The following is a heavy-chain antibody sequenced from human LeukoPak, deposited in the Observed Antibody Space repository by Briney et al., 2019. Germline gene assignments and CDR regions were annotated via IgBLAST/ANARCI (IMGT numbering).Heavy chain of an antibody. Sequence: ASVKVSCKASGYTFTGYDMHWVRQAPGQGLEWMGRINPNSGGTNYAQKFQGRVTMTRDTSISTAYMELSRPRSDDTAVYYCARAWVYYGSGSYYNDWGQGTLVTVSS. CDR3: ARAWVYYGSGSYYND. V-gene: IGHV1-2*06. D-gene: IGHD3-10*01. CDR1: GYTFTGYD. CDR2: INPNSGGT. J-gene: IGHJ4*02.